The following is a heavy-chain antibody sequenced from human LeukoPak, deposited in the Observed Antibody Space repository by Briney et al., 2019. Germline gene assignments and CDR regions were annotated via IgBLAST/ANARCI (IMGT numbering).Heavy chain of an antibody. D-gene: IGHD1-14*01. CDR2: IYYSGST. V-gene: IGHV4-39*01. CDR1: GGSISSSSYY. J-gene: IGHJ4*02. Sequence: PSETLSLTCTVSGGSISSSSYYWGWIRQPPGKGLEWIGSIYYSGSTYYNPSLKSRVTISVDTSKNQFSLKLSSVTAADTAVYYCASLSPERNFDYWGQGTLVTVSS. CDR3: ASLSPERNFDY.